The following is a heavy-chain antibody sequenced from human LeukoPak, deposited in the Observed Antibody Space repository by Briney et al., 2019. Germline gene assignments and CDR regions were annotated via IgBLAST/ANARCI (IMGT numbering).Heavy chain of an antibody. Sequence: GGPLRLSCAASEFSVGSNYMTWVRQAPGKGLEWVSLIYSGGSTYYADSVKGRFTISRDNSKNTLYLQMNSLRAEDTAVYYCARHETGPYFDYWGQGTLVTVSS. V-gene: IGHV3-66*04. CDR3: ARHETGPYFDY. J-gene: IGHJ4*02. CDR2: IYSGGST. D-gene: IGHD1-1*01. CDR1: EFSVGSNY.